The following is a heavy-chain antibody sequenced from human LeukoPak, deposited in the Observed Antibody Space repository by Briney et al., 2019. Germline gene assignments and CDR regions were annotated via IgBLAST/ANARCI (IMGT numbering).Heavy chain of an antibody. CDR2: IYSGGST. CDR1: GFTVSNNY. V-gene: IGHV3-66*01. CDR3: AKAPGGGYYDY. Sequence: GGSLRLSCAASGFTVSNNYMRWVRQAPGKGLEWVSLIYSGGSTYYADSVKGRFITSRDNSKNTLYLQMNSLRAEDTAVYYCAKAPGGGYYDYWGQGTLVTVSS. J-gene: IGHJ4*02. D-gene: IGHD3-22*01.